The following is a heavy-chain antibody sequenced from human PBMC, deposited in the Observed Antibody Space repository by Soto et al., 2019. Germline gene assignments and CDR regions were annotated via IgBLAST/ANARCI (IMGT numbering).Heavy chain of an antibody. V-gene: IGHV3-30*18. J-gene: IGHJ4*02. D-gene: IGHD4-17*01. CDR3: AKEADDYRPPYFDF. CDR1: RFRFSSYG. Sequence: SRRLSWAAARFRFSSYGVHWVRQAQGKGLEWVAVISYDGSNKYYADSVKGRFTISRDKSKNTLYLQMNRLRAEDTVWYYCAKEADDYRPPYFDFGGEGTLVSVS. CDR2: ISYDGSNK.